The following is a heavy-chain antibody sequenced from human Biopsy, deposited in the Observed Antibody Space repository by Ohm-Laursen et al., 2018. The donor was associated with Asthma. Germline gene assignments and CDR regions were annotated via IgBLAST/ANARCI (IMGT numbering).Heavy chain of an antibody. CDR3: ARARRSLLLPDYYYYGMDV. CDR2: ISYDGSNK. V-gene: IGHV3-30*03. CDR1: GFTFSNYA. J-gene: IGHJ6*02. Sequence: SLRLSCAASGFTFSNYAMHWVRQAPGKGLEWVAVISYDGSNKYYADSVKGRFTISRDNSKNTLYLQMNSLRAEDTAVYYCARARRSLLLPDYYYYGMDVWGQGTTVTVSS. D-gene: IGHD3-22*01.